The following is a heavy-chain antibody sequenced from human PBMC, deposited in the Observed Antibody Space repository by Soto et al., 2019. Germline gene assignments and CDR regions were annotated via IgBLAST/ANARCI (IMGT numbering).Heavy chain of an antibody. CDR1: GFRFSDYG. J-gene: IGHJ3*01. Sequence: QDQLVQSGAELRKPGASVRVSCRASGFRFSDYGFNWLRQAPGQGLEWMGWISAFNGNTETAQGLQDRVTLTTDSSTTPAHMYLTNLTTDDPAIYYCARSYYLADAFDVWGQGTMVTVSS. CDR3: ARSYYLADAFDV. D-gene: IGHD3-16*01. CDR2: ISAFNGNT. V-gene: IGHV1-18*01.